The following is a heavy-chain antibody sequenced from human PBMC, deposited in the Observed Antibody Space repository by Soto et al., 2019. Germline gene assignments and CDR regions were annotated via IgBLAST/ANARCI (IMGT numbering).Heavy chain of an antibody. V-gene: IGHV3-15*07. CDR1: GFSFSNSW. J-gene: IGHJ4*02. CDR2: VRSNSDGGTA. Sequence: EVHLVESGGGLVKPGGSLRVSCTASGFSFSNSWMKWVRQAPEKGLEWVGRVRSNSDGGTADYAAPVKDRFFILRDDSQNTLHLQMNGLTTEDTAVYYCATPGYNSGYYLVYWGRGTLVAVSS. CDR3: ATPGYNSGYYLVY. D-gene: IGHD3-22*01.